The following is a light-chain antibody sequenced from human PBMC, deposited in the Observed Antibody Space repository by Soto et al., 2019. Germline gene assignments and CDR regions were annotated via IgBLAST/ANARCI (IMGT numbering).Light chain of an antibody. V-gene: IGKV1-12*01. J-gene: IGKJ2*01. Sequence: DIQMTQSPSSVSASVGDRVTITCRASQGICNWLAWYQQKAGKAPKLLIYATSTLQSGVPSRFRGSGSATEFTLTISSLQPEDVATYYCQQANSFPYTFGQGTKLEIK. CDR2: ATS. CDR1: QGICNW. CDR3: QQANSFPYT.